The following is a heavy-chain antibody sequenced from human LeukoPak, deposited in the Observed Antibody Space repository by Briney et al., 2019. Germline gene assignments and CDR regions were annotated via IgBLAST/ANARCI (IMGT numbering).Heavy chain of an antibody. D-gene: IGHD2/OR15-2a*01. CDR1: GYTFTGYY. J-gene: IGHJ1*01. Sequence: ASVKVSCKASGYTFTGYYMHWVRQAPGQGLEWMGWINPNSGGTNYAQKFQGWVTMTRDTSISTAYMELSRLRSDDTAVYYCARASSYYVYDFQHWGRAPWSPSPQ. V-gene: IGHV1-2*04. CDR3: ARASSYYVYDFQH. CDR2: INPNSGGT.